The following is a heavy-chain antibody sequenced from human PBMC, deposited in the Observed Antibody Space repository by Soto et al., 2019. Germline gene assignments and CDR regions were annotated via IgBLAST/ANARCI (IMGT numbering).Heavy chain of an antibody. D-gene: IGHD4-17*01. V-gene: IGHV3-33*01. CDR1: GFIFSHFG. Sequence: QVQLVESGGGVVQPGRSLRLSCAAAGFIFSHFGMNWVRQAPGKGLEWVAVIRYDATYKGYAESVKGRFTISRENSKNTVSLQIASLRVEYTAVYYCTCFNGDDNSGAFDVWGQGTVVTVSS. J-gene: IGHJ3*01. CDR3: TCFNGDDNSGAFDV. CDR2: IRYDATYK.